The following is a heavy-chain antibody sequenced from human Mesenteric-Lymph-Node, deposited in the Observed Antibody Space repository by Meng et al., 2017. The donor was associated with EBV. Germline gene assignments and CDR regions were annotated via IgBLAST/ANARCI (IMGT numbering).Heavy chain of an antibody. Sequence: QGQLQEAGPGLVKPSETLSLTCTVSGGSISSYYWGWIRQSPGRGLEWIGYIYYTGSTNYNPSLKSRVTISLDTSKNHFSLKLSSVTAADTAMYYRTRGGYSDYDWDYWGQGTLVTVSS. J-gene: IGHJ4*02. CDR2: IYYTGST. CDR3: TRGGYSDYDWDY. D-gene: IGHD5-12*01. V-gene: IGHV4-59*01. CDR1: GGSISSYY.